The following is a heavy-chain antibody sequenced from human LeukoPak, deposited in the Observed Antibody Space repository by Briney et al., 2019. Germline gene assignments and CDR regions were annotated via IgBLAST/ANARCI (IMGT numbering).Heavy chain of an antibody. V-gene: IGHV1-2*02. J-gene: IGHJ6*03. Sequence: ASVKVSCKAFGYIFTSNYMHWVRQAPGQGLEWMGWIYPNSGGTNYAQKFQGRVTMTRDTSISTAYMELSRLRSDDTAVYYCARSEQFPYYMDVWGKGTTVTVSS. D-gene: IGHD6-19*01. CDR1: GYIFTSNY. CDR3: ARSEQFPYYMDV. CDR2: IYPNSGGT.